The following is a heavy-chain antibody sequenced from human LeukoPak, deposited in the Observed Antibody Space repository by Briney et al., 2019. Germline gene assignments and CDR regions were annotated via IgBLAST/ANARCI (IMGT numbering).Heavy chain of an antibody. CDR2: ISGSGGST. Sequence: PGGSLRLSCAASGFTFSSYAMSWVRQAPGKGLEWVSAISGSGGSTYYADSVKGRFTISRDNSKNTLYLQMNSLRAEDTAVYYCARARYGDYVIDYWGQGTLVTVSS. D-gene: IGHD4-17*01. CDR1: GFTFSSYA. V-gene: IGHV3-23*01. J-gene: IGHJ4*02. CDR3: ARARYGDYVIDY.